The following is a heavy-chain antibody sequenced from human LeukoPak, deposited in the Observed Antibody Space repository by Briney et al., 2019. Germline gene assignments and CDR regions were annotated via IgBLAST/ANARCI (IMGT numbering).Heavy chain of an antibody. D-gene: IGHD1-26*01. CDR2: IYYTGST. CDR1: GGSISSYY. CDR3: ARFFGGSFGDYVDY. J-gene: IGHJ4*02. Sequence: SETLSLTCTVSGGSISSYYWSWIRQPPGKGLEWIGYIYYTGSTNYNPSLKSRVTISIDTSKNQFSLKLSSVTAADTAVYYCARFFGGSFGDYVDYWGQGTLVTVSS. V-gene: IGHV4-59*01.